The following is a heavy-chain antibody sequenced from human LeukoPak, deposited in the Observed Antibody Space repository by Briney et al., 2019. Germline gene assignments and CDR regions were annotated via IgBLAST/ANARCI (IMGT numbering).Heavy chain of an antibody. CDR1: GLIFSSYA. Sequence: GGSLRLSCAASGLIFSSYAMSWVRQAPEKGLEWVSAISGAGGSTYYADSVKGRFTISRDNSKNTLYLQMNSLRAEDTAVYYCAKVPSRHIADYWGQGTLVTVSS. CDR2: ISGAGGST. CDR3: AKVPSRHIADY. D-gene: IGHD2-21*01. V-gene: IGHV3-23*01. J-gene: IGHJ4*02.